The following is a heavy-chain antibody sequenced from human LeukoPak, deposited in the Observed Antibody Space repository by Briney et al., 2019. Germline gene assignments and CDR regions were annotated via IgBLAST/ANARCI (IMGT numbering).Heavy chain of an antibody. CDR1: GSTFTSYG. CDR3: ARDHSDYGGNSLDY. Sequence: ASVKVSCKASGSTFTSYGISWVRQAPGQGLEWMGWISAYNGNTNYAQKLQGRVTMTTDTSTSTAYMELRSLRSDDTAVYYCARDHSDYGGNSLDYWGQGTLVTVSS. V-gene: IGHV1-18*01. CDR2: ISAYNGNT. D-gene: IGHD4-23*01. J-gene: IGHJ4*02.